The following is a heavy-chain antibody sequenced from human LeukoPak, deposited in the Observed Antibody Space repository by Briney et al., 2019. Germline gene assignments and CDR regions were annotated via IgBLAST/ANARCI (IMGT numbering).Heavy chain of an antibody. D-gene: IGHD2-21*01. CDR2: IGTTDDT. CDR1: GFTFNNYD. V-gene: IGHV3-13*01. J-gene: IGHJ4*02. Sequence: PGGSLRLSCAASGFTFNNYDMHWVRQPPGKGLEWVSAIGTTDDTYYVDSVKGRFTISREDAENSLYPQMNSLRVGDTAVYYCARTRAYCSGDKCLIDYWGQGTLVTVSS. CDR3: ARTRAYCSGDKCLIDY.